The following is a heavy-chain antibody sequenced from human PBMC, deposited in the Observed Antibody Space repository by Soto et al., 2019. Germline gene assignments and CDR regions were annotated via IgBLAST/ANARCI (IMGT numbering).Heavy chain of an antibody. Sequence: SETLSLTCAVYGGSFSGYYWSWIRQPPGKGLEWIGEINHSGSTNYNPSLKSRVTISVDTSKNQFSLKLSSVTAADTAVYYCARRVGNSYGGKNWFDPWGQG. D-gene: IGHD5-18*01. CDR2: INHSGST. CDR3: ARRVGNSYGGKNWFDP. J-gene: IGHJ5*02. V-gene: IGHV4-34*01. CDR1: GGSFSGYY.